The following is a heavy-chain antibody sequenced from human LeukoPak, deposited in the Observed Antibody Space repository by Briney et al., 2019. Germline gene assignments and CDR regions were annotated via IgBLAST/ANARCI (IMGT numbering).Heavy chain of an antibody. CDR3: ARGHQYYYDSSGYYPNWFDP. Sequence: ASVKVSCKASGYTFTNYGISWVRQAPGQGLEWMGWINTNTGNPTYAQGFTGRFVFSLDTSVSTAYLQISSLKAEDTAVYYCARGHQYYYDSSGYYPNWFDPWGQGTLVTVSS. V-gene: IGHV7-4-1*02. J-gene: IGHJ5*02. D-gene: IGHD3-22*01. CDR2: INTNTGNP. CDR1: GYTFTNYG.